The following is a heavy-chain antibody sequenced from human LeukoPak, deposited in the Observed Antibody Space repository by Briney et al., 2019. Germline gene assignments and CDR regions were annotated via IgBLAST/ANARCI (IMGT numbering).Heavy chain of an antibody. CDR2: IYHSGST. D-gene: IGHD6-19*01. Sequence: SETLSLTCTVSGYSISSGYYWGWIRQPPGKGLEWIGSIYHSGSTYYNPPLKSRVTISVDTFKNQFSLKLSSVTAADTAVYYCAREVGAVAEIYWGQGTLVTVSS. CDR1: GYSISSGYY. J-gene: IGHJ4*02. V-gene: IGHV4-38-2*02. CDR3: AREVGAVAEIY.